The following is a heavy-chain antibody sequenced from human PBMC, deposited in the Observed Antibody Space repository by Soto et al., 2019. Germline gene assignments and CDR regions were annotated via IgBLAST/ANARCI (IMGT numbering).Heavy chain of an antibody. CDR1: GGTFSSYA. CDR3: ATGTPPRAFFDY. Sequence: GASVKVSCKASGGTFSSYAISWVRQAPGQGLEWMGGIIPIFGTANYAQKFQGRDTITADKSTSTAYMELSSLRSEDTAVYYCATGTPPRAFFDYWGQGTLVSASS. V-gene: IGHV1-69*06. J-gene: IGHJ4*02. D-gene: IGHD1-7*01. CDR2: IIPIFGTA.